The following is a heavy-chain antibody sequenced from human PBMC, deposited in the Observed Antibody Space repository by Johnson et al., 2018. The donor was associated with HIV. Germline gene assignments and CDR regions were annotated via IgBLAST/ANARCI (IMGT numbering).Heavy chain of an antibody. J-gene: IGHJ3*02. V-gene: IGHV3-23*04. CDR2: ISGSGGST. D-gene: IGHD3-3*01. CDR1: GFTFSSYA. CDR3: AKAKGVRFLEWVPHDAFYI. Sequence: VQLVESGGGLVQPGGSLRLSCAASGFTFSSYAMSWVRQAPGKGLEWVSDISGSGGSTSYADSVKGRFTISRDNSQNTRYLQMNSLRAEDTAVYYCAKAKGVRFLEWVPHDAFYIWGQGTMGTVSS.